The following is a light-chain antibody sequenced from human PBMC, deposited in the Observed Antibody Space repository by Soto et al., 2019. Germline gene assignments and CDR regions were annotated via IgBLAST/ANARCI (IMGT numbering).Light chain of an antibody. V-gene: IGKV3-15*01. J-gene: IGKJ1*01. CDR2: GAS. CDR3: QQYNNWPT. CDR1: QSVSSSY. Sequence: EIVMTQSPDTLSLSPGERATLSCRASQSVSSSYLAWYQQRPGQAPRLLIYGASSRATGIPARFSGSGSGTEFTLTINSLQSEDFAVYFCQQYNNWPTFGQGTKV.